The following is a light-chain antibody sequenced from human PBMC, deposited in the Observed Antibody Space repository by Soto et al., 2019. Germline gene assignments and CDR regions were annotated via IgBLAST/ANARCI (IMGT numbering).Light chain of an antibody. Sequence: EIVLTQSPGTLSLSPGERATLSCRASQRVTSNSLAWYQQKSGQAPRLVFYGPPNRATGIPERFSGSGSGTDFTLTISRLEPDDFAVYFCQQYGTSPPITFGQGTRLEIK. J-gene: IGKJ5*01. CDR2: GPP. CDR1: QRVTSNS. CDR3: QQYGTSPPIT. V-gene: IGKV3-20*01.